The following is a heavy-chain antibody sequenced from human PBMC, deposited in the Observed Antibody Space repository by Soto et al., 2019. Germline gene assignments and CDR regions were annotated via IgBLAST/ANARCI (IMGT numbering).Heavy chain of an antibody. Sequence: EVQLLESGEGLVQPGGSLRLSCAASGFTFSSYAMSWVRQAPGKGLEWVSAISGSGGSTYYADSVKGRFTISRDNSKNTLYLQMNSLRAEDTAVYYCAKDGGYSYGYSPRYYYGMDVWGQGTTVTVSS. J-gene: IGHJ6*02. D-gene: IGHD5-18*01. CDR3: AKDGGYSYGYSPRYYYGMDV. CDR1: GFTFSSYA. V-gene: IGHV3-23*01. CDR2: ISGSGGST.